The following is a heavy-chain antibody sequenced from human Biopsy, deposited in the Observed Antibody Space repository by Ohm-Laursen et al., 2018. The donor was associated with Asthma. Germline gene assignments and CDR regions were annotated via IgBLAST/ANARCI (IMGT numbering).Heavy chain of an antibody. CDR1: GFVFSQCG. CDR3: ARDVMEWYLPAFDF. D-gene: IGHD3-3*01. Sequence: SLRLSCAASGFVFSQCGMHWVRQGPGKGLEWVAVGGSYYDGGLKYYADSANGRFTVSRDDSKNTLYLQMNSLRPDDTAVYYCARDVMEWYLPAFDFWGQGTLVTVSS. J-gene: IGHJ4*02. CDR2: GGSYYDGGLK. V-gene: IGHV3-30*03.